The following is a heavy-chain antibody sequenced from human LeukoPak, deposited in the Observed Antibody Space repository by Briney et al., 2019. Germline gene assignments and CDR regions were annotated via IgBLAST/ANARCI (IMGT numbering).Heavy chain of an antibody. J-gene: IGHJ4*02. CDR1: GYTFTGYY. Sequence: GASVKVSCTASGYTFTGYYMHWVRQAPGQGLEWMGWINPNGGGTNYAQKFQGRVTMTRDTSISTAYMELSRLRSDDTAVYYCASGCSGGSCYSWDYWGQGTLVTVSS. V-gene: IGHV1-2*02. D-gene: IGHD2-15*01. CDR3: ASGCSGGSCYSWDY. CDR2: INPNGGGT.